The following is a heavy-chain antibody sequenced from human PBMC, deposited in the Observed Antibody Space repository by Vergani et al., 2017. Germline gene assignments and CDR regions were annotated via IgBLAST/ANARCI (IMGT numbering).Heavy chain of an antibody. V-gene: IGHV4-39*02. D-gene: IGHD3-10*01. J-gene: IGHJ3*01. CDR2: ISSSGSP. CDR1: GDSISRSHYY. CDR3: ARPVGPSAIADGYHV. Sequence: QLQLQESGPGLVKPSETLSLSCRVSGDSISRSHYYCGFIRQPPGKGLEWIGSISSSGSPYYNPPLKSRLAFSVDTSNNLFSLGLKSVTATDTGMYYCARPVGPSAIADGYHVWGQGTMVTVS.